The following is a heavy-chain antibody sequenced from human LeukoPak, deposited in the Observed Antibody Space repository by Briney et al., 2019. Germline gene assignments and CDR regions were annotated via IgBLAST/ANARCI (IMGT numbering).Heavy chain of an antibody. Sequence: SETLSLTCTVSGYSISTGYYWGLIRQPPGKGLEWIGSFYHGGSTFYNPSLKSRFTISVDTSNNQFSLKLPSVPAADTAVYFCARALGDNWFQPWGQGTLVPVSS. CDR3: ARALGDNWFQP. D-gene: IGHD5-24*01. V-gene: IGHV4-38-2*02. CDR1: GYSISTGYY. CDR2: FYHGGST. J-gene: IGHJ5*02.